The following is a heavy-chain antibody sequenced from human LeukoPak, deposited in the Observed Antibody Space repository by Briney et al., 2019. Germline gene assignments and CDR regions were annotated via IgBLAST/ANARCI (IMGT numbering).Heavy chain of an antibody. CDR1: GGSISSHY. CDR2: IYYSGST. V-gene: IGHV4-59*11. CDR3: AGGADP. Sequence: PSETLSLTCTVSGGSISSHYWSWIRQPPGKGLEWIGYIYYSGSTNYNPSLKSRVTISVDTSKNQFSLKLSSVTAADTAVYYCAGGADPWGQGTLVTVSS. J-gene: IGHJ5*02.